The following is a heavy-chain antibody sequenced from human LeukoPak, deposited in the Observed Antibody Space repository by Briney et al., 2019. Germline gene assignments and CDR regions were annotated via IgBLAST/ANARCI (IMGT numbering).Heavy chain of an antibody. CDR1: GGSFSGYY. V-gene: IGHV4-34*01. CDR2: INHSGST. J-gene: IGHJ3*02. D-gene: IGHD4-17*01. Sequence: SETLSLTCAVYGGSFSGYYWSWIRQPPGKGLEWIGEINHSGSTNYNPSLKSRVTISVDRSKNQFSLKLSSVTAADTAVYYCARVNALGGTVTTLGAFDIWGQGTMVTVSS. CDR3: ARVNALGGTVTTLGAFDI.